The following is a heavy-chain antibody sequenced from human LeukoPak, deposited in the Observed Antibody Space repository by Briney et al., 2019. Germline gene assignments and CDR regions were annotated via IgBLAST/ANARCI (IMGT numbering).Heavy chain of an antibody. Sequence: PGGSLRLSCAASGFTFSSYWMSWVRQAPGKGLEWVANIKQDGSEKYYVDSVKGRFTISRDNAKNSLYLQMNSLRAEDTAVYYCARAGPDIVLMVYAIDSSFDYWGQGTLVNVSS. CDR2: IKQDGSEK. CDR1: GFTFSSYW. D-gene: IGHD2-8*01. V-gene: IGHV3-7*01. CDR3: ARAGPDIVLMVYAIDSSFDY. J-gene: IGHJ4*02.